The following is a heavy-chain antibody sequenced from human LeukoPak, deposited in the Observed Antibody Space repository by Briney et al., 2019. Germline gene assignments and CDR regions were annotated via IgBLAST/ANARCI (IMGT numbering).Heavy chain of an antibody. Sequence: GASVKVSCKASGGSFSSYAISWVRQAPGQGLEWMGGIMPIFGTANYAQKFQGRVTITADESTSTAYMELSSLRSEDTAVYYCARGARVQGYDFWSGYLVLNWGQGTLVTVSS. J-gene: IGHJ4*02. CDR3: ARGARVQGYDFWSGYLVLN. CDR2: IMPIFGTA. D-gene: IGHD3-3*01. V-gene: IGHV1-69*13. CDR1: GGSFSSYA.